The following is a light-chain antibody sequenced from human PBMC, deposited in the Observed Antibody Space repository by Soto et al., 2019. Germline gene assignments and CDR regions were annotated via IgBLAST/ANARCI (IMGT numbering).Light chain of an antibody. CDR2: DVS. J-gene: IGLJ1*01. CDR1: SSDVGTYNY. Sequence: QAALTQPRSVSGSPGQSVTISCAGTSSDVGTYNYVSWYQQHPGKAPNLVISDVSRRPSGVPDRFSGSKSGNTASLTISGLQAEDEADYYCCSYAGSYINYVFGTGTKVTVL. CDR3: CSYAGSYINYV. V-gene: IGLV2-11*01.